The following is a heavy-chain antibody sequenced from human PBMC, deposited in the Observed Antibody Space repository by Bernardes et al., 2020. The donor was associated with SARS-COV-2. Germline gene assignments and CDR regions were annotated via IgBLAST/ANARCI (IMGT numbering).Heavy chain of an antibody. D-gene: IGHD2-21*01. V-gene: IGHV3-72*01. Sequence: GGSLRLSCVVSGFTFSDHNRDWVRQAPGKGLEWVARMRSKANSYTTEYAASVRGRFTISGDDSTNSLYLQMNSLKTEDTAVYYCARSPLGIAPFDYWGQGTLVIVAS. CDR1: GFTFSDHN. CDR2: MRSKANSYTT. J-gene: IGHJ4*02. CDR3: ARSPLGIAPFDY.